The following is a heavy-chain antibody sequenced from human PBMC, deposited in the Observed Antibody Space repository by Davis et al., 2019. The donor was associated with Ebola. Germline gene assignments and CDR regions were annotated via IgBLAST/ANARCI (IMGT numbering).Heavy chain of an antibody. CDR2: ISYDGSNK. Sequence: GGSLRLSCAASGFTFSSYAMRWVRQAPGKGLEWVAVISYDGSNKYYADSVKGRFTISRDNSKNTLYLQMNSLRAEDTAVYYCARDLTMVRGVPDYWGQGTLVTVSS. D-gene: IGHD3-10*01. CDR1: GFTFSSYA. CDR3: ARDLTMVRGVPDY. J-gene: IGHJ4*02. V-gene: IGHV3-30*04.